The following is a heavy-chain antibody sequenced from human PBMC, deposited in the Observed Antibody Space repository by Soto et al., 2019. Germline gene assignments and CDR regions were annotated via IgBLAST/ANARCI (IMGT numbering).Heavy chain of an antibody. CDR2: ISGSGGST. CDR3: AKDGLTAFDY. CDR1: GFTFSSYA. J-gene: IGHJ4*02. Sequence: GESLKISCAASGFTFSSYAMSWVRQAPGKGLEWVSAISGSGGSTYYADSVKGRFTISRDNSKNTLYLQMNSLRAEDTAVYYCAKDGLTAFDYWGQGTLVTVSS. D-gene: IGHD7-27*01. V-gene: IGHV3-23*01.